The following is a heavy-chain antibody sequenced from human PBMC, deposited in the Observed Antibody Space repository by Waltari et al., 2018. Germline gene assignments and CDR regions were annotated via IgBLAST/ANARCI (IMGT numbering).Heavy chain of an antibody. V-gene: IGHV3-64D*08. Sequence: EVQLVESGGGLVQPGGSLRLSCSASGFTFSSFSMHWVRKAPGKGLEYVSAVSNNGDSAYYADSVKGRFTISRDNSKNTLYLQMTSLKAEDTAVYYCVKDGPGAGWGDYDYWGQGTLVTVSS. J-gene: IGHJ4*02. CDR3: VKDGPGAGWGDYDY. D-gene: IGHD3-16*01. CDR1: GFTFSSFS. CDR2: VSNNGDSA.